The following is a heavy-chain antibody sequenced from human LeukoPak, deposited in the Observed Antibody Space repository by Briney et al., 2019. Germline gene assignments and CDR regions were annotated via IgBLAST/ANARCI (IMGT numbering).Heavy chain of an antibody. J-gene: IGHJ5*02. CDR2: IIPIFGTA. CDR1: GGTFSSYA. CDR3: ARDMGTISGVVISDRRFDP. D-gene: IGHD3-3*01. V-gene: IGHV1-69*05. Sequence: SVKVSCKASGGTFSSYAISWVRQAPGQGLEWMGGIIPIFGTANYAQKFQGRVTITTDESTSTAYMELSSLRSEDTAVYYCARDMGTISGVVISDRRFDPWGQGTLVTVSS.